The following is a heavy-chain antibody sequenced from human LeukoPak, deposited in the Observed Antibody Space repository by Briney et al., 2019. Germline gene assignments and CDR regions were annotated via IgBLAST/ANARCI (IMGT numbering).Heavy chain of an antibody. CDR2: ISSSSSYK. CDR1: EFTFSSYS. J-gene: IGHJ4*02. Sequence: GGSLRLSCAASEFTFSSYSMNWVRQAPGKGLEWVSSISSSSSYKYYADSVKGRFTISRDNAKNTLYLQMNSLRAEDTAVYYCLRDLNWSLDQWGQGTLVTVSS. CDR3: LRDLNWSLDQ. D-gene: IGHD1-20*01. V-gene: IGHV3-21*01.